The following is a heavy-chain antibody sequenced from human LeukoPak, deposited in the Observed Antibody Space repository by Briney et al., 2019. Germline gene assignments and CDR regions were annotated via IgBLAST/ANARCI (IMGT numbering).Heavy chain of an antibody. CDR3: ANRIAAAEGYFQH. CDR1: GFTFSSYA. CDR2: ISGSGGST. J-gene: IGHJ1*01. V-gene: IGHV3-23*01. D-gene: IGHD6-13*01. Sequence: PGGSLRLSCAASGFTFSSYAVSWVRQAPGKGLEWVSAISGSGGSTYYADSVKGRFTISRDNSKNTLYLQMNSLRAEDTAVYYCANRIAAAEGYFQHWGQGTLVTVSS.